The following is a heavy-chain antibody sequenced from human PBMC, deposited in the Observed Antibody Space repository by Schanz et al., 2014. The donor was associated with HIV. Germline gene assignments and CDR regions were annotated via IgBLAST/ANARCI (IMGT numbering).Heavy chain of an antibody. CDR3: AKSNGGDTAVVQYYFDY. CDR1: GFTFSRYW. D-gene: IGHD5-18*01. J-gene: IGHJ4*02. V-gene: IGHV3-7*01. Sequence: EVQLVESGGGLVQPGGSLRLSCVASGFTFSRYWMTWVRQAPGKGLEWVANIKEDGIEKYYVDSVKGRFTISRDNAKNSLYLNMYSLRAEDTAVYFCAKSNGGDTAVVQYYFDYWGQGTLVSVSS. CDR2: IKEDGIEK.